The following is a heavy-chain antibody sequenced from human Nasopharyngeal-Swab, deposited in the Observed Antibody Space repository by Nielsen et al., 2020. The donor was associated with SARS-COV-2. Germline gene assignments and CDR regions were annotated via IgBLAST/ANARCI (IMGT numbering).Heavy chain of an antibody. Sequence: GESLKISCAASGFTFSSFEMHWVRQVSGKGLEWVSATDTTGDTYYPDSVKGRFTISRENAKNSLFLQINSLRVEDTAMYYCARGDGIYCGGGNCYAVDPFEIWGQGTMVTVSS. CDR1: GFTFSSFE. CDR2: TDTTGDT. CDR3: ARGDGIYCGGGNCYAVDPFEI. J-gene: IGHJ3*02. V-gene: IGHV3-13*01. D-gene: IGHD2-15*01.